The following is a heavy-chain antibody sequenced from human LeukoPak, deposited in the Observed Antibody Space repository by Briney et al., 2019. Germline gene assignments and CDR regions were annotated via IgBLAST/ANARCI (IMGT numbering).Heavy chain of an antibody. CDR1: GGSISSGGYS. D-gene: IGHD3-10*01. CDR3: ARADYYGSGSDWFDP. J-gene: IGHJ5*02. V-gene: IGHV4-30-4*07. CDR2: IYYSGST. Sequence: NPSETLSLTCAVSGGSISSGGYSWSWIRQPPGKGLEWIGYIYYSGSTYYNPSLKSRVTISVDTSKNQFSLKLSSVTAADTAVYYCARADYYGSGSDWFDPWGQGTLVTVSS.